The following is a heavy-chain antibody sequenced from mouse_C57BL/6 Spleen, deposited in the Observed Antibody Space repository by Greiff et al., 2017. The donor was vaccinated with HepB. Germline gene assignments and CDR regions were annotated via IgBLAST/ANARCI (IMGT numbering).Heavy chain of an antibody. CDR3: ARPYGYDGGLFDY. Sequence: QVQLQQSGPELVKPGASVKISCKASGYAFSSSWMNWVKQRPGKGLEWIGRIYPGDGDTNYNGKFKGKATLTADKSSSTAYMQLSSLTSEDSAVYFCARPYGYDGGLFDYWGQGTTLTVSS. V-gene: IGHV1-82*01. D-gene: IGHD2-2*01. CDR1: GYAFSSSW. J-gene: IGHJ2*01. CDR2: IYPGDGDT.